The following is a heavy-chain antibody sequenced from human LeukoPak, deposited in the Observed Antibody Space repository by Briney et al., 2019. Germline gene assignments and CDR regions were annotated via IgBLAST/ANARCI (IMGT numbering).Heavy chain of an antibody. D-gene: IGHD1-26*01. CDR2: ISYDGSNK. J-gene: IGHJ4*02. CDR1: GFTFSSYA. CDR3: AKGEVLRGAGDY. V-gene: IGHV3-30-3*01. Sequence: GSLRLSCAASGFTFSSYAMHWVRQAPGKGLEWVAVISYDGSNKYYADSVKGRFTISRDNSKNTLYLQMNSLRAEDTAVYYCAKGEVLRGAGDYWGQGTLVTVSS.